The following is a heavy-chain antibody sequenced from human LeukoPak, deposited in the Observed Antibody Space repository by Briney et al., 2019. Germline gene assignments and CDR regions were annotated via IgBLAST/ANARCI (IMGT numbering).Heavy chain of an antibody. CDR1: GFAFSSYW. CDR3: ASAGAVVTHYYYYYMDV. CDR2: IKQDGNEK. V-gene: IGHV3-7*01. D-gene: IGHD5-18*01. J-gene: IGHJ6*03. Sequence: PGGSLRLSCAASGFAFSSYWMSWVRQAPGKGLEWVANIKQDGNEKYYVDSAKGRFTISRDNAKNSLYLQVNSLRAEDTAVYYCASAGAVVTHYYYYYMDVWGKGTTVTVSS.